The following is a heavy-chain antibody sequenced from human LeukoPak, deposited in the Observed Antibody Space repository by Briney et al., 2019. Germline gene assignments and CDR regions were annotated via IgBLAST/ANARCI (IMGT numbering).Heavy chain of an antibody. V-gene: IGHV3-30*02. D-gene: IGHD6-13*01. CDR3: ARAGIAAAG. CDR2: IQNDGNSK. Sequence: PGGSLRLSCAASGLTFSMPPMDWVRQAPGKGLEWVAFIQNDGNSKNYADSVRGRFTISRDTSKNTLYLQMNSLRAEDTAVYYCARAGIAAAGWGQGTLVTVSS. CDR1: GLTFSMPP. J-gene: IGHJ4*02.